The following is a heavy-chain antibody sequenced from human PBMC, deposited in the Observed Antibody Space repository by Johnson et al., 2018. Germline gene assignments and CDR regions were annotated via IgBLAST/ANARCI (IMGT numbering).Heavy chain of an antibody. D-gene: IGHD2-21*01. Sequence: VQLVESGGGLVQPGGSLRLSCAASGFTFSSYAMSWVRQAPGKGLEWVSAISGSGGSTYYADSVKGRFTISRDNSKNTLYLQMNSLKTEDTAVYHCVCDSGITYPYFQKWGQGSLVTVSS. V-gene: IGHV3-23*04. J-gene: IGHJ1*01. CDR3: VCDSGITYPYFQK. CDR1: GFTFSSYA. CDR2: ISGSGGST.